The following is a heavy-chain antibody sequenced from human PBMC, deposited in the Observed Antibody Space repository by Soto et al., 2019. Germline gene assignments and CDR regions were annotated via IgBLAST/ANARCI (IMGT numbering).Heavy chain of an antibody. D-gene: IGHD3-22*01. V-gene: IGHV3-11*05. CDR3: ERVKEGGYREFDY. CDR2: ISSSSTYI. J-gene: IGHJ4*01. CDR1: GFTFSDYY. Sequence: QVQLVEAGGGLVKPGGSLRLSCAASGFTFSDYYMSWIRQAPGKGREWVSYISSSSTYINNADSVKGRVPISRDNAKNSLYLQMNSLRAEDMGVYYCERVKEGGYREFDYWGHGNLVTFSS.